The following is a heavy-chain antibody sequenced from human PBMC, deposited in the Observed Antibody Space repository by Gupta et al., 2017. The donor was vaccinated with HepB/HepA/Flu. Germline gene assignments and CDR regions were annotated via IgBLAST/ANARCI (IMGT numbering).Heavy chain of an antibody. CDR3: ASSGMNYYYYGMDV. CDR1: GFTFSSSE. CDR2: ISSSGSTI. J-gene: IGHJ6*02. Sequence: EVQLVESGGGLVQPGGSLRLSCAASGFTFSSSEMYWVRQAPGKGLEWVSYISSSGSTIYYADSVKGRFTISRDNAKNSLYLQMNSLRAEDTAVYYCASSGMNYYYYGMDVWGQGTTVTVSS. D-gene: IGHD3-10*01. V-gene: IGHV3-48*03.